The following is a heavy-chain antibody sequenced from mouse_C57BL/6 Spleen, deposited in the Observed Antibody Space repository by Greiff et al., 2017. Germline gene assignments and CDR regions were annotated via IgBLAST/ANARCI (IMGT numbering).Heavy chain of an antibody. CDR2: IDPENGDT. CDR3: AAGCYPRAMDY. Sequence: EVQLQQSGAELVRPGASVTLSCTASGFNIKDDYMHWVKQRPEQGLEWIGWIDPENGDTEYASKFQGKATITADTSSNTAYLQLSSLTSEGTAVYYCAAGCYPRAMDYWGQGTSVTVSA. D-gene: IGHD1-1*02. J-gene: IGHJ4*01. V-gene: IGHV14-4*01. CDR1: GFNIKDDY.